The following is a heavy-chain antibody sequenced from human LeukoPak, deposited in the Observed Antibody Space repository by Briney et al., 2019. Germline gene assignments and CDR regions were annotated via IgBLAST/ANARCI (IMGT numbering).Heavy chain of an antibody. CDR3: ARTTTVVTPWADNDH. Sequence: GASVTVSCKASGGTFSSSAISWVRQAPGQGLEWMGGINTIFGTAKYAQKFQGRVTITADESTSTAYMELSSLRSEDTAVYYCARTTTVVTPWADNDHWGQGTLVTVSS. V-gene: IGHV1-69*01. D-gene: IGHD4-23*01. J-gene: IGHJ4*02. CDR2: INTIFGTA. CDR1: GGTFSSSA.